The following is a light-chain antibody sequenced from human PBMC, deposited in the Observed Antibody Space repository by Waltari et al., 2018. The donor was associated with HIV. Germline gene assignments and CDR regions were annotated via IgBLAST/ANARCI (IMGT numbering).Light chain of an antibody. CDR2: DVN. Sequence: QSALAPPAYVSGSPGQSIPNFCTGTNVATGAPDYVLWYQVIPYQAPLLIIFDVNRRPAGISLRCSGSKSGYTASLMIFGLQPEDEAYYFCSSYVKGGLYVFGSGTKV. CDR3: SSYVKGGLYV. J-gene: IGLJ1*01. V-gene: IGLV2-23*02. CDR1: NVATGAPDY.